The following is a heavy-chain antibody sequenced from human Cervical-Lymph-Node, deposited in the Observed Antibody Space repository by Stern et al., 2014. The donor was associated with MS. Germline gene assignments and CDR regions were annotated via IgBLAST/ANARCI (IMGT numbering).Heavy chain of an antibody. CDR3: ARDRHDLGYCSGGSCYLPDY. V-gene: IGHV3-33*01. D-gene: IGHD2-15*01. CDR2: IWYDGSNK. Sequence: VQLVESGGGVVQPGRSLRLSCAASGFTFSSYGMHWVRQAPGKGLEWVAVIWYDGSNKYYAASVKGRFTISRDNSKNTLYLQMNSLRADDTAVYYCARDRHDLGYCSGGSCYLPDYWGQGTLVTVSS. CDR1: GFTFSSYG. J-gene: IGHJ4*02.